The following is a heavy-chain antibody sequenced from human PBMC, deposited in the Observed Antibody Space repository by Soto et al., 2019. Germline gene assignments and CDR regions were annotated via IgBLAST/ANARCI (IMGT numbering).Heavy chain of an antibody. Sequence: SETLSLTCAVYGGSFSGYYWSWIRQPPGKGLEWIGEINHSGSTNYNPSLKSRVTISVDTSKNQFSLKLSSVTAADTAVYYCARGRIQLWPTTIQGPAAFDIWGQGTMVT. D-gene: IGHD5-18*01. V-gene: IGHV4-34*01. CDR1: GGSFSGYY. CDR2: INHSGST. CDR3: ARGRIQLWPTTIQGPAAFDI. J-gene: IGHJ3*02.